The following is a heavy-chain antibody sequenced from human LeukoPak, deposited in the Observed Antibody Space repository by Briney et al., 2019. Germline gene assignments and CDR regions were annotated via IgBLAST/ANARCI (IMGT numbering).Heavy chain of an antibody. V-gene: IGHV4-34*01. Sequence: PSETLSLTCAVYGGSFSGYYWSWIRQPPGKGLEWIGEINHSRSTNYNPSLKSRVTISVDTSKNQFSLKLSSVTAADTAVYYCARQRVGATAFDIWGQGTMVTVSS. CDR1: GGSFSGYY. D-gene: IGHD1-26*01. CDR3: ARQRVGATAFDI. J-gene: IGHJ3*02. CDR2: INHSRST.